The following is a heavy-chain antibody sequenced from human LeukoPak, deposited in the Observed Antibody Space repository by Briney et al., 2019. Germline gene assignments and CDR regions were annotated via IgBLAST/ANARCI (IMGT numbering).Heavy chain of an antibody. J-gene: IGHJ4*02. CDR1: GYSFTSYW. CDR3: ARLRVIVGATKYYFDY. CDR2: IYPGDSDT. Sequence: GESLKISCKGSGYSFTSYWIGWVRQMPGKGLELMGIIYPGDSDTRYSPSFQGQVTIPADKSISTAYLQWSSLKASDTAMYYCARLRVIVGATKYYFDYWGQGTLVTVSS. V-gene: IGHV5-51*01. D-gene: IGHD1-26*01.